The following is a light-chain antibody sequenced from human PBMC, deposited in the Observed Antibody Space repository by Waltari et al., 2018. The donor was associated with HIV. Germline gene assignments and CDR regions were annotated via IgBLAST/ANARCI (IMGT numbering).Light chain of an antibody. J-gene: IGKJ1*01. V-gene: IGKV3-15*01. CDR3: QQYNNWPPWT. CDR2: YAS. Sequence: EIVMTQSPATLSVSPGERATLSCRASQSVGSNLAWYRQKPGHAPRLLIYYASTRRTGIPARFSGNGSGTEFTVTISSLLSEDFAVYYCQQYNNWPPWTFGQGTKVEIK. CDR1: QSVGSN.